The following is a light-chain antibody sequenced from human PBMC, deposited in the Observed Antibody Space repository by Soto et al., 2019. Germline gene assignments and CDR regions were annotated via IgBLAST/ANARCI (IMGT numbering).Light chain of an antibody. Sequence: QSALTQPASVSGSPGQSITTSCTGTISDVGGYNYVSWYQQHPGKAPRLMIFGVRNRPSGVSNRFSGSKSGNTASLTISGLRAEDEADYYCSSYSSGSTLVVFGGGTKLTVL. CDR2: GVR. V-gene: IGLV2-14*01. CDR1: ISDVGGYNY. CDR3: SSYSSGSTLVV. J-gene: IGLJ2*01.